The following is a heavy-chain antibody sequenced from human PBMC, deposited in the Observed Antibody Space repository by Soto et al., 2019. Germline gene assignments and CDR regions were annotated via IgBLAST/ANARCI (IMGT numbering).Heavy chain of an antibody. CDR1: GFTFSNYA. V-gene: IGHV3-30-3*01. CDR2: ISYGGSSK. CDR3: VKGRYCSGGSCPKSDWFVP. J-gene: IGHJ5*02. D-gene: IGHD2-15*01. Sequence: GGSLRLSCAASGFTFSNYAMHWVRQAPGKGLEWVAIISYGGSSKDYADSVKGRFTISRDDSKNTLYLEMASLRAEDTAVYYCVKGRYCSGGSCPKSDWFVPWGQGT.